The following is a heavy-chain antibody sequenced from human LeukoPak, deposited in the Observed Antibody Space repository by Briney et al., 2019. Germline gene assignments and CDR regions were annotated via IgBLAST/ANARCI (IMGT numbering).Heavy chain of an antibody. CDR3: ARNPPFAYCGGDCYP. D-gene: IGHD2-21*02. CDR2: IYYSGST. J-gene: IGHJ4*02. CDR1: GGSISSSSYY. Sequence: PSETLSLTCTVSGGSISSSSYYWGWIRQPPGKGLEWIGSIYYSGSTYYNPSLKSRVTISVDTSKNQFSLKLSSVTAADTAVYYCARNPPFAYCGGDCYPWGQGTLVTVSS. V-gene: IGHV4-39*01.